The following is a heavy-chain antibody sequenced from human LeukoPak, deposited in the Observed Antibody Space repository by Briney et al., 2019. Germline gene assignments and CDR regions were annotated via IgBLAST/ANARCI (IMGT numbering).Heavy chain of an antibody. V-gene: IGHV1-18*01. CDR3: ARDPLHRGYDHDY. CDR1: GYTFSTYA. D-gene: IGHD5-12*01. CDR2: VSGYNADT. Sequence: ASVNVSCKTSGYTFSTYAISWVRQAPGQGLEWMGWVSGYNADTHYAQRFQGRVTMTTNTSTNTAYMELRSLRSADTAVYYCARDPLHRGYDHDYWGQGTLVTVSS. J-gene: IGHJ4*02.